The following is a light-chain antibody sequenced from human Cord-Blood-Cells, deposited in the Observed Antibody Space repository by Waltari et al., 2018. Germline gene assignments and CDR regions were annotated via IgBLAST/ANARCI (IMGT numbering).Light chain of an antibody. Sequence: QSALTQPAHVAGSPGQSITISCTGTSRGVGSYNLFPWYQHHPDKAHKLMIYEGSKRPSGVSNRFSGSKSGNTASLTISGLQAEDEADYYCCSYAGSSTWVFGGGTKLTVL. CDR3: CSYAGSSTWV. CDR1: SRGVGSYNL. V-gene: IGLV2-23*01. CDR2: EGS. J-gene: IGLJ2*01.